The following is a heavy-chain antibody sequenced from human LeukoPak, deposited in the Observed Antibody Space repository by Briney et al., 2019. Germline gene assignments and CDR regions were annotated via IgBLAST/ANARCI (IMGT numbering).Heavy chain of an antibody. V-gene: IGHV1-69*13. Sequence: ASVKVSCKASGGSFSSYTFAWVRQAPGQGLEWMGGIIPAFGSPNYSQRFHGRVTITADESTSTAYMDLSSLRSDDTALYYCARERASGGTFSFDYWGQGTLVTVSS. CDR3: ARERASGGTFSFDY. CDR1: GGSFSSYT. D-gene: IGHD1-1*01. CDR2: IIPAFGSP. J-gene: IGHJ4*02.